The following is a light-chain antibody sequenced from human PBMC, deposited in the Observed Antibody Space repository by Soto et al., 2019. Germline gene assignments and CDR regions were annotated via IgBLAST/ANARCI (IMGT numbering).Light chain of an antibody. J-gene: IGKJ1*01. CDR2: DVS. V-gene: IGKV1-5*01. CDR3: QQYDSYWT. CDR1: QNIRNW. Sequence: DIQMTQSPSTLSASIGDRVTITCRASQNIRNWLAWYKQKPGKAPKLLIYDVSSLESGVPPRLSGSGSGTEFTLTISGMKPDDFATYYCQQYDSYWTFGQGTKVDIK.